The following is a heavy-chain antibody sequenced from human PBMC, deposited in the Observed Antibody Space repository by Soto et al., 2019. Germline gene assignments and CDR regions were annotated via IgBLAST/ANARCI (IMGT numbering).Heavy chain of an antibody. CDR1: GRPFSTLY. Sequence: PSDAQSRNSSHSGRPFSTLYWNAIRQPPVSGLEWIGEINHSGSTNYNPSLKSRVTISVDTSKNQFSLKLTSVTAADTAAYYCARDKITGLFDYWGQGTLVPVSS. CDR3: ARDKITGLFDY. D-gene: IGHD2-8*02. V-gene: IGHV4-34*01. CDR2: INHSGST. J-gene: IGHJ4*02.